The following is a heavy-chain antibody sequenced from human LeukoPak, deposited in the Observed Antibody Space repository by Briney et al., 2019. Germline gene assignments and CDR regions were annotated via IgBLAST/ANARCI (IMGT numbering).Heavy chain of an antibody. V-gene: IGHV1-69*06. CDR3: ARPYSGSYWAFDY. CDR2: IIPIFGTA. Sequence: EASVKVSCKASGGTFSSYAISWVRQAPGQGLEWMGGIIPIFGTANYAQKFQGRVTITADKSTSTAYMELSSLRSEDTAVYYCARPYSGSYWAFDYWGQGTLVTVSS. D-gene: IGHD1-26*01. J-gene: IGHJ4*02. CDR1: GGTFSSYA.